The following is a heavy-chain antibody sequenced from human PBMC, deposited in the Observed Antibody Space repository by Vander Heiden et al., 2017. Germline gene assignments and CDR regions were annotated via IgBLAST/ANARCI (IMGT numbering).Heavy chain of an antibody. CDR1: GGSISSSSYY. J-gene: IGHJ4*02. D-gene: IGHD3-22*01. Sequence: QLQLQESGPGLVKPSETLSLTCTVSGGSISSSSYYWGWIRQPPGKGLEWIGSIYYSGRTYYNPSLKSRVTISVDTSKNQFSLKLSSVTAAETAVYYCARRADDSSGYYLDYWGQGTLVTVSS. CDR3: ARRADDSSGYYLDY. CDR2: IYYSGRT. V-gene: IGHV4-39*01.